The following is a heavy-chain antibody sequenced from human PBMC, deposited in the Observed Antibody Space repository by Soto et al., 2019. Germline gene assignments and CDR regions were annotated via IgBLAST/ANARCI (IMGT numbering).Heavy chain of an antibody. V-gene: IGHV4-59*08. CDR2: IYYSGST. Sequence: SVTQRLRYTVSCGYIISYYCRWIRQPPGKGLEWIGYIYYSGSTNYNPSLKSRVTISVDTSKNQFSLKLSSVTAADTAVYYCARHISGLDPWGQGTLVTVSS. CDR3: ARHISGLDP. D-gene: IGHD3-9*01. CDR1: CGYIISYY. J-gene: IGHJ5*02.